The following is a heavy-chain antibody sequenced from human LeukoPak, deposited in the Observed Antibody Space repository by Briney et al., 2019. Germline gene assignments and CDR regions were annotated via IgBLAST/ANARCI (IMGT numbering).Heavy chain of an antibody. CDR2: ISGSGGST. V-gene: IGHV3-23*01. D-gene: IGHD4-11*01. CDR1: GFTFSTYA. Sequence: GGSLRLSCAASGFTFSTYAMSWVRQAPGKGLEWISIISGSGGSTYYADSVKGRFTISRDNSKNTLYLQMNSLRAEDTAVYYCAKGRQYNWFDPWGQGTLVTVSS. CDR3: AKGRQYNWFDP. J-gene: IGHJ5*02.